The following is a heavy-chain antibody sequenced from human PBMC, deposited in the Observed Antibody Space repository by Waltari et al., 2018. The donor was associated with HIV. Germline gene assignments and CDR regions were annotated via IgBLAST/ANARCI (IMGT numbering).Heavy chain of an antibody. J-gene: IGHJ4*02. CDR3: ATDSLELLGFDY. V-gene: IGHV1-24*01. CDR1: GYTLTELS. Sequence: QVQLVQSGAEVKKPGASVKVSCKVSGYTLTELSMHWVRQAPGTGLEWMGGFDTEDSETIYAQKCQGRVTMTEDTATDTAYMELSSLRSEDTAVYYCATDSLELLGFDYWGQGTLVTVSS. D-gene: IGHD1-7*01. CDR2: FDTEDSET.